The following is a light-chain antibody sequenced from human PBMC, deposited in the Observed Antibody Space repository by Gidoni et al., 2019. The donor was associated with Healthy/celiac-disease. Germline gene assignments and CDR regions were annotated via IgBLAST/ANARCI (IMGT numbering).Light chain of an antibody. V-gene: IGLV3-1*01. CDR1: KLGDKY. Sequence: SYELTQPPSVSVPPGQTASITCSGAKLGDKYACWYQQKTGQSPVLVIYQDSKRPAGIPERFSGSNSGNTATLTISGTQAMDEADYYCQAWDSSTAVFGGGTKLTVL. CDR2: QDS. CDR3: QAWDSSTAV. J-gene: IGLJ2*01.